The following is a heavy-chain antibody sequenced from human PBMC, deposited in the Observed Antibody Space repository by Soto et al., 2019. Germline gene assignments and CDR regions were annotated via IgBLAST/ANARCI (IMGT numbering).Heavy chain of an antibody. CDR2: ISYDGNNK. D-gene: IGHD4-4*01. CDR1: GFPYSTYT. CDR3: ARPLWRDDYNWGYFDL. J-gene: IGHJ2*01. Sequence: PGGSLRLSCAASGFPYSTYTMHWVRQAPGKGLEWVAVISYDGNNKYYADSVKGRFTISRDNSKNTLYLQMNSLRLEDTAVYYCARPLWRDDYNWGYFDLWGRGTLVTVSS. V-gene: IGHV3-30-3*01.